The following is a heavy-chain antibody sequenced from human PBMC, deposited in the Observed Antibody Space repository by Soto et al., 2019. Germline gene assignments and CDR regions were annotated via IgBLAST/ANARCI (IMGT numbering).Heavy chain of an antibody. D-gene: IGHD1-26*01. J-gene: IGHJ6*02. V-gene: IGHV1-3*01. CDR3: ARLAEDYYYYYYYYGMDL. Sequence: ASVKVSCKASGYTFTSYAMHWVRQAPGQRLEWMGWINAGNGNTKYSQKFQGRVTITRDTSASTAYMELSSLRSEDTAVYYCARLAEDYYYYYYYYGMDLWGQGTTVTVSS. CDR2: INAGNGNT. CDR1: GYTFTSYA.